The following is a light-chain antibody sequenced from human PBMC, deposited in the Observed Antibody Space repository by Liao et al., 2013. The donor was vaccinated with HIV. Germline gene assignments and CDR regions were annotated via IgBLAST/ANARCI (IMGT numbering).Light chain of an antibody. J-gene: IGLJ3*02. Sequence: SYVLTQPPSVSVAPGKTARITCGGNNIGSKSVHWYLQKPGQAPVVVIYYDSDRPSGIPERFSGSNSGNTATLTISRVEAGDEADYYCQVWDSSGDHAVFGGGTKLTVL. CDR3: QVWDSSGDHAV. CDR2: YDS. CDR1: NIGSKS. V-gene: IGLV3-21*04.